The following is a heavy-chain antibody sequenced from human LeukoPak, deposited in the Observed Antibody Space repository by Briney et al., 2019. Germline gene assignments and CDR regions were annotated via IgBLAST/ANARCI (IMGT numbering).Heavy chain of an antibody. J-gene: IGHJ6*03. CDR1: GYTFTGYY. V-gene: IGHV1-2*02. CDR2: INPNSGGT. D-gene: IGHD3-10*01. CDR3: ARGGYYGSGSYYLAYYYYMDV. Sequence: ASVTVSCKASGYTFTGYYMHWVRQAPGQGLEWMGWINPNSGGTNYAQKFQGRVTMTRDTSISTAYMELSRLRSDDTAVYYCARGGYYGSGSYYLAYYYYMDVWGKGTTVTVSS.